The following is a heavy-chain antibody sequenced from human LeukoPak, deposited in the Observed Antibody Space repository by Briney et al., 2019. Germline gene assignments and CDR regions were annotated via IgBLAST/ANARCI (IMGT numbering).Heavy chain of an antibody. Sequence: GGSLRLSCAASGFTLCSYAMSWVRPAPGEGLEWGFAIRGSGGSTYYADSVKGRFTISRDNSKNTLYLQMNSLRAEDTAVYYCAKDSEYYYDSSARRGYFDYWGQGTLVTVSS. V-gene: IGHV3-23*01. CDR2: IRGSGGST. J-gene: IGHJ4*02. CDR1: GFTLCSYA. CDR3: AKDSEYYYDSSARRGYFDY. D-gene: IGHD3-22*01.